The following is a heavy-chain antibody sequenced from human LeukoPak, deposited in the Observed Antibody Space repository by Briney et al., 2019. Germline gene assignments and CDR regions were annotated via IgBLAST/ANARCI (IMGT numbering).Heavy chain of an antibody. CDR1: GFTFSSYA. V-gene: IGHV3-23*01. CDR2: ISGSGGST. CDR3: AKDQSYGDYESFDY. Sequence: RPGGSLRLSCAASGFTFSSYAMSWVRQAPGKGLEWVSAISGSGGSTYYADSVKGRFTISRDNSKNTLYLQMNSLRAEDTAVYYCAKDQSYGDYESFDYWGQGTLVTVSP. J-gene: IGHJ4*02. D-gene: IGHD4-17*01.